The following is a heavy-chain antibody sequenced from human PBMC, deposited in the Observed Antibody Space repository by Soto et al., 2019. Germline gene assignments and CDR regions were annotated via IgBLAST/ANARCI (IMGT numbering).Heavy chain of an antibody. CDR3: AKDRASSWYSSSASYLNY. CDR1: GFTFISYG. CDR2: ISYDGSNK. D-gene: IGHD6-13*01. V-gene: IGHV3-30*18. Sequence: GGSLGLSCAASGFTFISYGMHWVRQAPGKGLEWVAVISYDGSNKYYADSVKGRFTISRDNSKNTLYLQMNSLRAEDTAVYYCAKDRASSWYSSSASYLNYWGQGTLVTVSS. J-gene: IGHJ4*02.